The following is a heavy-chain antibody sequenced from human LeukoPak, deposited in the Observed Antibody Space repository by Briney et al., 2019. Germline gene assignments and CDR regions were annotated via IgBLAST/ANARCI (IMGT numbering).Heavy chain of an antibody. Sequence: GESLKISCKASGYTFTNYWIGWVRQMPGKGLEWMGILYPGDSDTTYSPSFQGQVTISADKSISTAYLQWSSLKASDTAMYYCATDSGKLLPPDSFDIWGQGTMVTVSS. CDR1: GYTFTNYW. V-gene: IGHV5-51*01. D-gene: IGHD3-10*01. J-gene: IGHJ3*02. CDR3: ATDSGKLLPPDSFDI. CDR2: LYPGDSDT.